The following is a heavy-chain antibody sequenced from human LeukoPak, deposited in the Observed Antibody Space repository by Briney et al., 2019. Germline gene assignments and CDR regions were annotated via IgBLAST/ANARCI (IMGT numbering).Heavy chain of an antibody. CDR2: ISGSGSST. J-gene: IGHJ4*02. D-gene: IGHD3-22*01. CDR1: GFTFSNYY. V-gene: IGHV3-11*06. Sequence: GRSLRLSCAASGFTFSNYYMSWIRQAPGKGLEWGSYISGSGSSTNYADSVKGRFTTSRDNAKNALYLQMSSLRVEDTAVYYCARDQGENYDSSGYYPYWGQGTLVTVSS. CDR3: ARDQGENYDSSGYYPY.